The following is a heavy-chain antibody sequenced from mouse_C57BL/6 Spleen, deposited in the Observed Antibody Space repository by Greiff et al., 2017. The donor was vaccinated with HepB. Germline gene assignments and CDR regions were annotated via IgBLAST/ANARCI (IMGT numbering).Heavy chain of an antibody. Sequence: EVKLVESGGDLVKPGGSLKLSCAASGFTFSSYGMSWVRQTPDKRLEWVATISSGGSYTYYPDSVKGRFTISRDNAKNTLYLQLSSLKSEDTAMYYCARHNDNGGRWYFDVWGTGTTVTVSS. CDR1: GFTFSSYG. CDR2: ISSGGSYT. V-gene: IGHV5-6*01. CDR3: ARHNDNGGRWYFDV. D-gene: IGHD1-1*02. J-gene: IGHJ1*03.